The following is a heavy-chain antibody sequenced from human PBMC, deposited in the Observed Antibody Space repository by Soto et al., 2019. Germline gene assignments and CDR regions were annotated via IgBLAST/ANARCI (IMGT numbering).Heavy chain of an antibody. CDR2: ISYDGSNK. Sequence: QVQLVESGGGVVQPGRSLRLSCAASGFTFSSYGMHCVRQAPGKGLEWVAVISYDGSNKYYADSVKGRFTISRDNSKNTLYLQVNSLRAEDIAVYYFAKLMAPISYWGQGWLVTVSS. D-gene: IGHD5-12*01. V-gene: IGHV3-30*18. CDR3: AKLMAPISY. J-gene: IGHJ4*02. CDR1: GFTFSSYG.